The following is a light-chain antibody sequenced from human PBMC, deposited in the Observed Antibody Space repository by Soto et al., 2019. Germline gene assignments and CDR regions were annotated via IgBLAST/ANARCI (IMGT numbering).Light chain of an antibody. CDR3: QHYGSSPGLT. CDR2: GAS. J-gene: IGKJ4*01. Sequence: EIVLNQSPGTLSLTQGERATLFCRASHSVTSSSIAWHQQKPGQAPRLLIYGASSRATGIPDRFSASGSGTDFTLTISRLESEDSAAYYCQHYGSSPGLTFGGGTKVDIK. V-gene: IGKV3-20*01. CDR1: HSVTSSS.